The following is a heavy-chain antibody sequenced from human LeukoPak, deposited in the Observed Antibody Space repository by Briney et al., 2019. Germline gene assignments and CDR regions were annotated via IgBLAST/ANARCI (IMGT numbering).Heavy chain of an antibody. Sequence: PSETLSLTCTVSGGSISSYYWSWIRQPPGKGLEWIGSIYYSGSTYYNPSLKSRVTISVDTSKNQFSLKLSSVTATDTAVYYCARLSRFGEFPWGQGTLVTVSS. CDR3: ARLSRFGEFP. D-gene: IGHD3-10*01. CDR2: IYYSGST. J-gene: IGHJ5*02. V-gene: IGHV4-59*05. CDR1: GGSISSYY.